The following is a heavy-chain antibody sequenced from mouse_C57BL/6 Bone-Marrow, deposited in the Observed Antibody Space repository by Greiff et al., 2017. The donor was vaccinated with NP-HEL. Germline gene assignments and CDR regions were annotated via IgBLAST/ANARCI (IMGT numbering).Heavy chain of an antibody. D-gene: IGHD1-1*01. CDR3: ARQCPHYYGSSYYYAMDY. V-gene: IGHV5-9*01. Sequence: EVKLMESGGGLVKPGGSLKLSCAASGFTFSSYTMSWVRPTPEKRLEWVATISGGGGNTYYPDSVQGRFTISRDNAKNTLYLQMSSLRSEDTALYYCARQCPHYYGSSYYYAMDYWGQGTSVTVSS. CDR1: GFTFSSYT. CDR2: ISGGGGNT. J-gene: IGHJ4*01.